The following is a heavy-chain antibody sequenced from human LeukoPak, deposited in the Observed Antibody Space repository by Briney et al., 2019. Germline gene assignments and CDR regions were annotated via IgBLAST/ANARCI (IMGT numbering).Heavy chain of an antibody. Sequence: PSETLSLTCAVYGGSFSGYYWSWIRQPPGKGLEWIGEINHSGSTNYSPSLKSRVTISVDTSKNQFSLKLSSVTAADTAVYYCARGRLYSSSLLDYWGQGTLVTVSS. CDR3: ARGRLYSSSLLDY. D-gene: IGHD6-13*01. CDR2: INHSGST. CDR1: GGSFSGYY. V-gene: IGHV4-34*01. J-gene: IGHJ4*02.